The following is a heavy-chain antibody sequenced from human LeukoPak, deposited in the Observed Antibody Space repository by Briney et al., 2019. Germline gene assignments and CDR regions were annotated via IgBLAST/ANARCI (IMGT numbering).Heavy chain of an antibody. CDR1: GFTFTSSA. D-gene: IGHD3-10*01. V-gene: IGHV1-58*01. CDR2: IVVGSGNT. CDR3: AAGKEGGSGSYYKSPHRPNYYYYYMDV. J-gene: IGHJ6*03. Sequence: GTSVKVSCKASGFTFTSSAVQWVRQARGQRLEWIGWIVVGSGNTNYAQKFQERVTITRDMSTSTAYMELSSLRSEDTAVYYCAAGKEGGSGSYYKSPHRPNYYYYYMDVWGKGTTVTVSS.